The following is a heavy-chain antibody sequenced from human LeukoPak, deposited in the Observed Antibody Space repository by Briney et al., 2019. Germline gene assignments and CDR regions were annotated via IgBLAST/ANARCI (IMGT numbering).Heavy chain of an antibody. V-gene: IGHV1-69*01. CDR3: ASFGAVAGTRNWFDP. D-gene: IGHD6-19*01. CDR1: GGTFSSYA. CDR2: IIPIFGTA. Sequence: SVKVSCKASGGTFSSYAISWVRQAPEQGLEWMGGIIPIFGTANYAQKFQGRVTIAADESTSTAYMELSSLRSEDTAVYYCASFGAVAGTRNWFDPWGQGTLVTVSS. J-gene: IGHJ5*02.